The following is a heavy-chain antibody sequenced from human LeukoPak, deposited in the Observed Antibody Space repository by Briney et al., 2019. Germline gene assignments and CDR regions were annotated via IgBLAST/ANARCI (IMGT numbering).Heavy chain of an antibody. J-gene: IGHJ4*02. Sequence: PGGSLRLSCTASGFIFNAYMMDWVRQAPGKGLEWVSAISGSGGSTYYADSVKGRFTISRDNSKNTLYLQMNSLRAEDTAVYYCANSWYSSGWYGGVDYWGQGTLVTVSS. CDR3: ANSWYSSGWYGGVDY. V-gene: IGHV3-23*01. CDR1: GFIFNAYM. CDR2: ISGSGGST. D-gene: IGHD6-19*01.